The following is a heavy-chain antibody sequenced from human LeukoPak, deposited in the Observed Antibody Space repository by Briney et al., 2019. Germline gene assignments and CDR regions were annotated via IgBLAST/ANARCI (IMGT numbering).Heavy chain of an antibody. V-gene: IGHV4-4*07. Sequence: SETLSLTCTVSGGSISGYTWSWIRQPAGKGPEWIGRIYASGSTNYNPSLQGRVTMSVDTSRGQFFLMVHSVTAADTAVYYCARDRYYMDVWGKGTTVTVSS. CDR2: IYASGST. CDR1: GGSISGYT. D-gene: IGHD3-10*01. CDR3: ARDRYYMDV. J-gene: IGHJ6*04.